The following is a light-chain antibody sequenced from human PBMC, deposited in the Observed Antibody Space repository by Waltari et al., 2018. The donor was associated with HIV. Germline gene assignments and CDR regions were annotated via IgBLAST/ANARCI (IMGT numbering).Light chain of an antibody. V-gene: IGLV1-47*01. CDR2: RNN. CDR1: SSNIGNNF. CDR3: AVWDGSLSAWL. Sequence: QPVLTQSPSTSASPGQRVTISCSGTSSNIGNNFVSWYQRLPGTAPKLLIFRNNQRPSGVPDRFSGSKSDTSASLVISVLRSEDEAEYFCAVWDGSLSAWLFGGGTKVAVL. J-gene: IGLJ3*02.